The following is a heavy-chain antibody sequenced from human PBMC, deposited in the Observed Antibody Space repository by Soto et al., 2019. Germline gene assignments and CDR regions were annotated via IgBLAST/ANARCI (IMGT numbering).Heavy chain of an antibody. V-gene: IGHV3-9*01. CDR3: ATETYYYYGMDV. Sequence: EVQLVESGGGLVQPGRSLRLSCAASGFTFDDYAMHWVRQAPGKGLEWVSGISWNSGSIGYADSVKGRFTISRDNAKNSLYLQMNSLRAEDTALYYCATETYYYYGMDVWGQGTTVIVSS. CDR1: GFTFDDYA. CDR2: ISWNSGSI. J-gene: IGHJ6*02.